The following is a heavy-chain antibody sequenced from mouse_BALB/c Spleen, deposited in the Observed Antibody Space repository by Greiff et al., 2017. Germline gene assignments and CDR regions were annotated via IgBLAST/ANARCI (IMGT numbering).Heavy chain of an antibody. J-gene: IGHJ2*01. CDR1: GFTFTDYY. CDR3: ARDRDFDY. Sequence: EVQVVESGGGLVQPGGSLRLSCATSGFTFTDYYMSWVRQPPGKALEWLGFIRNKANGYTTEYSASVKGRFTISRDNSQSILYLQMNTLRAEDSATYYCARDRDFDYWGQGTTLTVSS. CDR2: IRNKANGYTT. V-gene: IGHV7-3*02.